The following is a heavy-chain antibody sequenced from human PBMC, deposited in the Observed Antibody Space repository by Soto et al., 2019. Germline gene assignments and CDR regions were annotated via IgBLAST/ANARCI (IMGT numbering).Heavy chain of an antibody. CDR2: IYYTGST. V-gene: IGHV4-30-4*01. Sequence: QVQLQESGPGVVKPSQTLSLTCTVSGGSFSSGDYYWSWVRQPPGKGLEWIGYIYYTGSTFNNPSLKSRVCISIDTSKAQFSLKLSSVTAADTAVYYCARIHFGDEPSYYYYGMDVWGQGTTVTVSS. CDR1: GGSFSSGDYY. D-gene: IGHD4-17*01. J-gene: IGHJ6*02. CDR3: ARIHFGDEPSYYYYGMDV.